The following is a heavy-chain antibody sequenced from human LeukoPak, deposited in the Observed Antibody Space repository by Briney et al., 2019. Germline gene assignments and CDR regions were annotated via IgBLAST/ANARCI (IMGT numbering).Heavy chain of an antibody. CDR1: GFTFDDYA. D-gene: IGHD1-1*01. J-gene: IGHJ3*02. CDR3: AKSSLERRGAFDI. Sequence: GRSLRLPCAASGFTFDDYAMHWARQAPGKGLEWVSGISWNSCSIGYADSVKGRFTISRDNAKNSLYLQMNSLRAEDTALYDCAKSSLERRGAFDIWGQGTMVTVSS. V-gene: IGHV3-9*01. CDR2: ISWNSCSI.